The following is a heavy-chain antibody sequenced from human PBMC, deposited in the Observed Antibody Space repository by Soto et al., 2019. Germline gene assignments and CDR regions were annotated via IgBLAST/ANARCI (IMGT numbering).Heavy chain of an antibody. CDR3: AKMRSNYNSPFDY. CDR2: IINSGGNT. Sequence: RGSLRLSWVASGISFNDYGMGWVRQAPGKGLEWVSGIINSGGNTYYANSVRGRFTVSRENSKNTVYLQMNSLRVEDTALYYCAKMRSNYNSPFDYWGQGTLVTVSS. V-gene: IGHV3-23*01. J-gene: IGHJ4*02. CDR1: GISFNDYG. D-gene: IGHD4-4*01.